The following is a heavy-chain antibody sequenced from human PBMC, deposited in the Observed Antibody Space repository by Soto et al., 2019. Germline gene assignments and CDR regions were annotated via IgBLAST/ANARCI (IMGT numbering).Heavy chain of an antibody. CDR1: GGSISSYY. V-gene: IGHV4-59*01. D-gene: IGHD3-10*01. CDR3: ARNGVHSGSSSYYYYGMDV. Sequence: SETLSLTCTVSGGSISSYYWSWIRQPPGKGLEWIGYIYYSGSTNYNPSLKSRVTISVDTSKNQFSLKLSSVTAADTAVYYCARNGVHSGSSSYYYYGMDVWGQGTTVTVSS. CDR2: IYYSGST. J-gene: IGHJ6*02.